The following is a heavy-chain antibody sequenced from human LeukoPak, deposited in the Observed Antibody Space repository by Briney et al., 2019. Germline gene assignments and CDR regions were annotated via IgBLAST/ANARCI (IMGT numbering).Heavy chain of an antibody. Sequence: GRTLRLSRAASLFTFSSYSMKCVPEAPGKGLEWVSYITSTMSTIYYTDSARGRSPFSRNSPKNSLSLQINILRARDTAVFSGARGPMYYYGSGSSNYVVYWGQRTLVTVSS. V-gene: IGHV3-48*01. CDR1: LFTFSSYS. D-gene: IGHD3-10*01. J-gene: IGHJ4*02. CDR2: ITSTMSTI. CDR3: ARGPMYYYGSGSSNYVVY.